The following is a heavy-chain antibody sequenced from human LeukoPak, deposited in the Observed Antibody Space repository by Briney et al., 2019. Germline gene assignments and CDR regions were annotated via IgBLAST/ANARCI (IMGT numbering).Heavy chain of an antibody. CDR1: GFTFSSNT. CDR3: VCYDNAAEYFHY. Sequence: PGGSLRLSCAASGFTFSSNTMSWVRQAPGKGLEWVSAITGSGGSPSYADSVRGRFTISRDNSKNTLYLQMNSLRAEDTALYYCVCYDNAAEYFHYWGQGTLVTVSS. CDR2: ITGSGGSP. V-gene: IGHV3-23*01. D-gene: IGHD3-22*01. J-gene: IGHJ1*01.